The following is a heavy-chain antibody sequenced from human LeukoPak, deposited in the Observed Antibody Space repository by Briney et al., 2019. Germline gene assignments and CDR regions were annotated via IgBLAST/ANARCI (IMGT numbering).Heavy chain of an antibody. V-gene: IGHV2-5*02. Sequence: SGPTLVNPTQTLTLTCTFSGFSLSTSGVAVGWIRQPPGKAPDWLALIYWDDDKRYSPSLKSRLTITKDTSKNQVVLTMTNMDPVDTATYYCAHSSNSGAARFGFDYWGQGTLVTVSS. J-gene: IGHJ4*02. CDR1: GFSLSTSGVA. D-gene: IGHD6-6*01. CDR3: AHSSNSGAARFGFDY. CDR2: IYWDDDK.